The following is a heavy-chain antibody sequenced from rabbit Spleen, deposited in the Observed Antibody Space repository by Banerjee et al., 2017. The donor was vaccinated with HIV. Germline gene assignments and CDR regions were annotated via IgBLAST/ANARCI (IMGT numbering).Heavy chain of an antibody. CDR1: GFSFSSSDY. D-gene: IGHD8-1*01. Sequence: QSLEASGGDLVKPEGSLTLTCTASGFSFSSSDYMCWVRQAPGKGLEWISCIAGSSSAFTYSATWAQGRFTCSKTSSTTVTLQMTSLTVADTATYFCARDTGSSFSSYGMDLWGPGTLVTVS. J-gene: IGHJ6*01. CDR3: ARDTGSSFSSYGMDL. CDR2: IAGSSSAFT. V-gene: IGHV1S40*01.